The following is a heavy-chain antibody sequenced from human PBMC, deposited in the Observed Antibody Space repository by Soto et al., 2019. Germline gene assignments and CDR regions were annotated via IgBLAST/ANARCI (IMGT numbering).Heavy chain of an antibody. J-gene: IGHJ6*02. D-gene: IGHD2-2*01. CDR1: GYSFTSYW. CDR3: ARVVREIVVVPAALNYYGMDV. Sequence: GGSLKISCKGSGYSFTSYWISWVRQMPGKGLEWMGRIDPSDSYTNYSPSFQGHVTISADKSISTAYLQWSSLKASDTAMYYCARVVREIVVVPAALNYYGMDVWGQGTTVTVSS. V-gene: IGHV5-10-1*01. CDR2: IDPSDSYT.